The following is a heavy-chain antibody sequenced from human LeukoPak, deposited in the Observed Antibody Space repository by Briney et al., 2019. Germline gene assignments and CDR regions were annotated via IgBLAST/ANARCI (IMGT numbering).Heavy chain of an antibody. CDR1: GFTFDDYG. J-gene: IGHJ4*02. D-gene: IGHD3-22*01. CDR3: ARRSTYYDSSGYQGYYFDY. Sequence: PGGSLRLSCAASGFTFDDYGMSWVRQAPGKGLEWVSGINWNGDSTGYADSVKGRVTISRDNAKNSLYMQMSSLRAEDTALYYCARRSTYYDSSGYQGYYFDYWGQGTLATVSS. CDR2: INWNGDST. V-gene: IGHV3-20*04.